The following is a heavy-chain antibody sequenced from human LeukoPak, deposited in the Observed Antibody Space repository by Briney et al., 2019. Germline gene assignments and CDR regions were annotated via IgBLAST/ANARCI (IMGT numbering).Heavy chain of an antibody. V-gene: IGHV6-1*01. CDR2: TYYRSKWYN. D-gene: IGHD2-15*01. J-gene: IGHJ6*02. CDR3: ARESCSGGNCPYGMDV. Sequence: SQTLSLTFAISGDSVSSNSATWNWIRQSPSRGLEWLGRTYYRSKWYNDYIISVKSRITINPDTSKNQFSMQLNSVTPEDTAVYYCARESCSGGNCPYGMDVWGQGTTVTVSS. CDR1: GDSVSSNSAT.